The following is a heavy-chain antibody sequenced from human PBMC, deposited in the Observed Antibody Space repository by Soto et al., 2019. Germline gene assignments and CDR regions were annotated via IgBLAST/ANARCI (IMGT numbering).Heavy chain of an antibody. J-gene: IGHJ3*02. CDR1: GYTFNRHD. D-gene: IGHD3-3*02. Sequence: QVQLVQSGAEVKKSGASVRISCKASGYTFNRHDINWVRQATGQGPEWIGWVNPNSGNTGYAQKFQGRVTMTTDSSITTAYMDLTSLTSEDTAIYYCAREGIYGSIQDNPLDIWGQGTMVTVSS. CDR3: AREGIYGSIQDNPLDI. CDR2: VNPNSGNT. V-gene: IGHV1-8*01.